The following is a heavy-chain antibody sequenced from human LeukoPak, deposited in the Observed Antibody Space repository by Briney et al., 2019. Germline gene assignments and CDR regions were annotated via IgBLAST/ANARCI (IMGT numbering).Heavy chain of an antibody. V-gene: IGHV4-59*08. CDR2: IYYSGST. CDR1: GGSLSSYY. CDR3: ARGGVQLWEYYFDY. J-gene: IGHJ4*02. Sequence: SETLSLTCTVSGGSLSSYYWSWIRQPPGKGLEWMGYIYYSGSTNYNPSLKSRGTISVDTSKNQVSLKLRSVTAADTAVYYCARGGVQLWEYYFDYWGQGTLVTVSS. D-gene: IGHD5-18*01.